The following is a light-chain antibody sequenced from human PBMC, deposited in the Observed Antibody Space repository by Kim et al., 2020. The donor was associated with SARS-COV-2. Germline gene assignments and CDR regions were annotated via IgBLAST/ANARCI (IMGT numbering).Light chain of an antibody. V-gene: IGKV3-11*01. CDR3: QQRSNWPPFT. CDR1: HSVSSY. CDR2: DAS. Sequence: APAERATPSCRASHSVSSYLCWYQQKPGQAPRLLVYDASNRAAGSPARCSGSGSGTDFTLTISSLEPEDFAVYYCQQRSNWPPFTFGPGTKVDIK. J-gene: IGKJ3*01.